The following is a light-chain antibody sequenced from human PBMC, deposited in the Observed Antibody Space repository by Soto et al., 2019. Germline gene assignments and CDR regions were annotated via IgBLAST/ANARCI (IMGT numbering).Light chain of an antibody. Sequence: EIVLTQSPATLSLSPGEIATLSCRASQSVSSYLAWYQQKPGQAPRLLIYGASSRATDIPDRFSGSGSGADFTLTISRLEPEDFAVYYCQQYGNSPRTFGQGTKVDIK. J-gene: IGKJ1*01. CDR3: QQYGNSPRT. CDR2: GAS. V-gene: IGKV3-20*01. CDR1: QSVSSY.